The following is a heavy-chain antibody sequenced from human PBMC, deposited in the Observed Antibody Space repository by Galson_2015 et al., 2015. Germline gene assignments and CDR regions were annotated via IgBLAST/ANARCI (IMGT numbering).Heavy chain of an antibody. Sequence: SLRLSCAASGFTFSFYDMHWVRQDTGKGLEWVSAIGTAGDTYYPGSVKGRFTISRENAKNSLYLQMNSLRAGDTAVYYCARANYGSGRPSNWYFDLWGRGTLVTVSP. V-gene: IGHV3-13*01. D-gene: IGHD3-10*01. J-gene: IGHJ2*01. CDR1: GFTFSFYD. CDR3: ARANYGSGRPSNWYFDL. CDR2: IGTAGDT.